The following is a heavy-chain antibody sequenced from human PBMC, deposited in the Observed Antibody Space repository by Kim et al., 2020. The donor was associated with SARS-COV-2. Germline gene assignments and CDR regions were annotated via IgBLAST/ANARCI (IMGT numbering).Heavy chain of an antibody. Sequence: ASVKVSCKASGYTFTSYYMHWVRQAPGQGLEWMGIINPSGGSTSYAQKFQGRVTMTRDTSTSTVYMELSSLRSEDTAVYYCASDEVGDGGIFDIWGQGTMGTVSS. V-gene: IGHV1-46*01. D-gene: IGHD3-16*01. J-gene: IGHJ3*02. CDR3: ASDEVGDGGIFDI. CDR2: INPSGGST. CDR1: GYTFTSYY.